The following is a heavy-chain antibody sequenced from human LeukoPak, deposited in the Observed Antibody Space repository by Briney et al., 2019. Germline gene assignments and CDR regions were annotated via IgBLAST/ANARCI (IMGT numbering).Heavy chain of an antibody. CDR3: ARGHIVVND. V-gene: IGHV4-39*07. CDR1: GGSISSSSYY. J-gene: IGHJ4*02. Sequence: SETLFLTCTVSGGSISSSSYYWGWIRQPPGKGLEWIGSIYYSGSTYYNPSLKSRVTISVDTSKNQFSLKLSSVTAADTAVYYCARGHIVVNDWGQGTLVTVSS. CDR2: IYYSGST. D-gene: IGHD2-21*01.